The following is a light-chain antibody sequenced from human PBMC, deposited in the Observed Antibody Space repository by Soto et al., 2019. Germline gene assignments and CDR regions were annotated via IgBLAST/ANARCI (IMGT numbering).Light chain of an antibody. CDR1: SGPVFTSSY. Sequence: QTVVTQEPSFSVSPGGTDTLTCGLSSGPVFTSSYPNWYQQTPGQAPRTLIFNTNTRSSGVPDRFSGSILGDKAALTITGAQADDDSYYYCLLYLGGGIWVFGGGTKLTAL. V-gene: IGLV8-61*01. J-gene: IGLJ3*02. CDR2: NTN. CDR3: LLYLGGGIWV.